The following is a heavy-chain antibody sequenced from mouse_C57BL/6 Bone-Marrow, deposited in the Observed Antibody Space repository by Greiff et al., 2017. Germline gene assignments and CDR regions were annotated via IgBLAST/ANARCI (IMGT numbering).Heavy chain of an antibody. V-gene: IGHV1-72*01. D-gene: IGHD1-1*01. J-gene: IGHJ4*01. CDR2: IDPNSGGT. CDR1: GYTFTSYW. CDR3: SREKVITTVVATWDYAMDY. Sequence: QVQLQQPGAELVKPGASVKLSCKASGYTFTSYWMHWVKQRPGRGLEWIGRIDPNSGGTKYNEKFKSKATLTVDKPSSTAYMQLSSLTSEDSAVYYCSREKVITTVVATWDYAMDYWGQGTSVTVSS.